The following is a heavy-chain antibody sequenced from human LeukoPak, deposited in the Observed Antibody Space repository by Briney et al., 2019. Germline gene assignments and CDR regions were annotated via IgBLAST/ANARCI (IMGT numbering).Heavy chain of an antibody. CDR3: ARLATFGSTWYRNYYHYMDV. CDR1: GFTFSSFW. J-gene: IGHJ6*03. V-gene: IGHV3-7*01. Sequence: GGSLRLSCAASGFTFSSFWMTWVRQAPGKGLEWVANIKEDGSEKNYVDSVKGRFTISRDNAKNSLYLQMNSLRAEDTAVYYCARLATFGSTWYRNYYHYMDVWGKGTTVTVSS. CDR2: IKEDGSEK. D-gene: IGHD6-13*01.